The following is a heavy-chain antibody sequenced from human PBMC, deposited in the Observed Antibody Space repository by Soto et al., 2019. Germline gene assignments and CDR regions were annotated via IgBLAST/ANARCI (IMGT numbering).Heavy chain of an antibody. Sequence: SETLSLTCAVYGGSFSDYYWIWIRQPPGKGLEWIGEINHSGSTNYNPSLKSRVTISVDTSKNQFSLKLTSVTAADTAVYYCARSIAARGVEDFWGQGTLVTVSS. CDR3: ARSIAARGVEDF. J-gene: IGHJ4*02. CDR2: INHSGST. CDR1: GGSFSDYY. D-gene: IGHD6-6*01. V-gene: IGHV4-34*01.